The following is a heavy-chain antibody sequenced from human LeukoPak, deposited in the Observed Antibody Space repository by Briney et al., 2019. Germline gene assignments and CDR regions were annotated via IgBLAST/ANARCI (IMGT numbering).Heavy chain of an antibody. D-gene: IGHD3-22*01. V-gene: IGHV3-23*01. Sequence: GGSLRLSCAASGFTFSSYAMSWVRQAPGKGLEWVSAISGSGGSTYYADSVKGRFTISRDNSKNTLYLQMNSLRAEDTAVYYCAKVNPVAYYYDSSGYHYDRSSDYWGQGTLVTVSS. CDR2: ISGSGGST. CDR1: GFTFSSYA. CDR3: AKVNPVAYYYDSSGYHYDRSSDY. J-gene: IGHJ4*02.